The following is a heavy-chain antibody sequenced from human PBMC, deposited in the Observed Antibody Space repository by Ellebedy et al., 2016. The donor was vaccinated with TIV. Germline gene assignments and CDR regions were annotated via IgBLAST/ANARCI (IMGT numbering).Heavy chain of an antibody. CDR3: ARVLLETMIVVVPRSAFDI. CDR1: GFTFSTYT. V-gene: IGHV3-48*02. D-gene: IGHD3-22*01. J-gene: IGHJ3*02. Sequence: GESLKISCAASGFTFSTYTMNWVRQAPGKGLEWVSYISGSGSTIYYADSVKGRFTISRDNAKKSLYLQMNSLRDEDTAVYYCARVLLETMIVVVPRSAFDIWGQGTMVTVSS. CDR2: ISGSGSTI.